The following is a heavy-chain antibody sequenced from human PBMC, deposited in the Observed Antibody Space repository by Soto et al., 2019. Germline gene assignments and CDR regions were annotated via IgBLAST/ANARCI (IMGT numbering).Heavy chain of an antibody. Sequence: GGSLRLSCAASGFTFSDYYMSWIRQAPGKGLEWVSYISSSSSYTNYADSVKGRFTISRDNAKNSLYLQMNSLRAEDTAVYYCARDRIAAAGGDYWGQGTLVTVSS. CDR1: GFTFSDYY. CDR3: ARDRIAAAGGDY. J-gene: IGHJ4*02. D-gene: IGHD6-13*01. CDR2: ISSSSSYT. V-gene: IGHV3-11*06.